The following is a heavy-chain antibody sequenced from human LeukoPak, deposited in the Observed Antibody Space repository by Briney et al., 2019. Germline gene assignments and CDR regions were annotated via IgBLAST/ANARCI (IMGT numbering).Heavy chain of an antibody. J-gene: IGHJ3*01. V-gene: IGHV1-2*02. Sequence: ASVKVSCKASGYAFSGYYIHWVRQAPGQGLEWMGWINPNSGGTNYARKFQGGVTMTSDASITTAYMELSRLRSDDTAVYYCARDLPRDNNWYSDAFDVWGQGTMVTVPS. D-gene: IGHD1-1*01. CDR1: GYAFSGYY. CDR3: ARDLPRDNNWYSDAFDV. CDR2: INPNSGGT.